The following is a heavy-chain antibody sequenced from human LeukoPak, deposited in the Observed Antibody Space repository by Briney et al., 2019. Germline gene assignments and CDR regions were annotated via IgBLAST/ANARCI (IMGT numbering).Heavy chain of an antibody. D-gene: IGHD2-15*01. V-gene: IGHV3-23*01. J-gene: IGHJ4*02. Sequence: PGGSLRLSCAASGLTFSTYAMSWVRQAPEKGLEWVSGISASGGSTYYADSVKGRFTISRDTSKNTLYLQMNSLRAEDTAVYYCAISRSTATKPRGFDYWGQGTLVTVSS. CDR3: AISRSTATKPRGFDY. CDR2: ISASGGST. CDR1: GLTFSTYA.